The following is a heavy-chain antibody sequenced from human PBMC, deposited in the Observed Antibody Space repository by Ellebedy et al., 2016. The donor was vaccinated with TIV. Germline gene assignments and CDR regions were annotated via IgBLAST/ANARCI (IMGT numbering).Heavy chain of an antibody. J-gene: IGHJ4*02. Sequence: GESLKISCAASGFTFKDYPMTWVRQAPGRGPEWVSVISGSGGNTYYADSVKGRFTISRDNSKNTLYLQMSSLSAEDTALYYCASVGYSDYAPGYWGQGTLVTVSS. V-gene: IGHV3-23*01. D-gene: IGHD5-12*01. CDR3: ASVGYSDYAPGY. CDR2: ISGSGGNT. CDR1: GFTFKDYP.